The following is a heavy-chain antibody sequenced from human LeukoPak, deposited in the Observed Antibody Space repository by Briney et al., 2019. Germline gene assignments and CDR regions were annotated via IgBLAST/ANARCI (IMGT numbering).Heavy chain of an antibody. V-gene: IGHV3-23*01. J-gene: IGHJ6*03. D-gene: IGHD2-15*01. Sequence: PGGSLRLSCAASGFTFSSYAMSWVRQAPGKGVEWVSAISGSGGSTYYADSVKGRFTISRDNSKNTLYLQMNSLRAEDTAVYYCAKYRVVYYYYYMDVWGKGTTVTVSS. CDR2: ISGSGGST. CDR3: AKYRVVYYYYYMDV. CDR1: GFTFSSYA.